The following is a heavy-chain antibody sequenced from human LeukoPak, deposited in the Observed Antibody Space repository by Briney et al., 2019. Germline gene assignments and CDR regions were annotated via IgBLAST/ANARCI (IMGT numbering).Heavy chain of an antibody. D-gene: IGHD2-8*01. V-gene: IGHV3-23*01. Sequence: PGGSLRLSCAASGFIFSSYAMSWVRQAPGKGLEWVSTISGSGGSTYYADSVKGRFTIYRDNSKNTVYLQMNSLRAEDTDVYYCAKDRSCINDECHGDFDYWGQGTLVTVS. J-gene: IGHJ4*02. CDR1: GFIFSSYA. CDR3: AKDRSCINDECHGDFDY. CDR2: ISGSGGST.